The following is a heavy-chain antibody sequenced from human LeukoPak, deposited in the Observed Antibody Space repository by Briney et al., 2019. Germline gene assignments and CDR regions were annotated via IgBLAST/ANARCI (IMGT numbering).Heavy chain of an antibody. D-gene: IGHD6-6*01. Sequence: GASVKVSCKASGYTFTDYYMHWVRQAPGQGLEWMGWINPNSGGTNYAQKFQGRVTMTRDTSISTAYMELSRLRSDDTAVYYCARALYSSSLPHDYWGQGTLVTVSS. CDR3: ARALYSSSLPHDY. CDR2: INPNSGGT. CDR1: GYTFTDYY. J-gene: IGHJ4*02. V-gene: IGHV1-2*02.